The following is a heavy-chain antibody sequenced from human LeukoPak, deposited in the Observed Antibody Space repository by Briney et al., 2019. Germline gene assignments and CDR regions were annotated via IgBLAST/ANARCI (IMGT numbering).Heavy chain of an antibody. Sequence: SETLSLTCAVYGGSFSGYYWSWIRQPPGKGLEWIGEINHSGSTNYNPSLKSRVTISVDTSKNQFSLKLSSVTAADTAVYYCARPYYYDSSGYYHWGQGTLVTVSS. V-gene: IGHV4-34*01. CDR3: ARPYYYDSSGYYH. CDR1: GGSFSGYY. J-gene: IGHJ5*02. D-gene: IGHD3-22*01. CDR2: INHSGST.